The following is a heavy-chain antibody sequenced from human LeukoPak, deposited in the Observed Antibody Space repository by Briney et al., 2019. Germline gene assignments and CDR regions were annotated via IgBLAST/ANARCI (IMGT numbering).Heavy chain of an antibody. V-gene: IGHV3-30*02. CDR3: ANLLVRGPIRDAFDI. CDR1: GFTFSSYS. J-gene: IGHJ3*02. Sequence: GGSLRLSCAASGFTFSSYSMNWVRQAPGKGLEWVAFIRYDGSNKYYADSVKGRFTISRDNSKNTLYLQMNSLRAEDTAVYYCANLLVRGPIRDAFDIWGQGTMVTVSS. D-gene: IGHD3-10*01. CDR2: IRYDGSNK.